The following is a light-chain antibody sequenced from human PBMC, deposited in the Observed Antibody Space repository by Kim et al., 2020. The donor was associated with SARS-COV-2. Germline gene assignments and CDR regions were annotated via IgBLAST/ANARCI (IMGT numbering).Light chain of an antibody. CDR1: SSDIEAGYV. V-gene: IGLV1-40*01. CDR3: QSYDSRLSVSYV. Sequence: DTISCTGSSSDIEAGYVVHWYQKLPRTAAKQHIDGNSKRPSGVPGGFSGSKSGTSGSLAITGLKAEDEADYYCQSYDSRLSVSYVFGTGTKVTVL. CDR2: GNS. J-gene: IGLJ1*01.